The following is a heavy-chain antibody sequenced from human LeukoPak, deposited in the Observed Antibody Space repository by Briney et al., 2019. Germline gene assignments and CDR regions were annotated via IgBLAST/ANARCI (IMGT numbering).Heavy chain of an antibody. D-gene: IGHD4-11*01. J-gene: IGHJ4*02. V-gene: IGHV3-23*01. CDR3: TKVRSGSSNWALRVFDY. CDR1: GFTFSNEA. CDR2: ISPGGGTT. Sequence: GGSLRLSCAVSGFTFSNEAMGWVRQLRGGGLEWVSTISPGGGTTYYAESMKGRFTISRDNSKSTLYLEMNSLRVEDTAVYYCTKVRSGSSNWALRVFDYWGQGALVTVSS.